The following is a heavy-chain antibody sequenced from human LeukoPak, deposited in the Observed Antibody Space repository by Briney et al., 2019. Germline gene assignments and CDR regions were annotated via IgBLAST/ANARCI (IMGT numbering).Heavy chain of an antibody. CDR2: IYYSGST. CDR3: ARARLGKDDFAN. J-gene: IGHJ4*02. CDR1: GVSVSSSGYY. D-gene: IGHD7-27*01. V-gene: IGHV4-39*01. Sequence: SETLSLPCTVSGVSVSSSGYYWGWIRQPPGKGLEWIGTIYYSGSTYYNSSLKSRVTISVDTSKNQFSLKLSSVTAADTAVYYCARARLGKDDFANWGQGTLVTASS.